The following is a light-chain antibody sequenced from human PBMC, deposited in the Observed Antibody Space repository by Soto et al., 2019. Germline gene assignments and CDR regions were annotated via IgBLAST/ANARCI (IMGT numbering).Light chain of an antibody. CDR3: QQYNERPPWT. Sequence: EIVMTQSPATLSVSPGESVTLSCRASLTMNNNIAWYQHKPGQAPRLLIFGASSRATGVPGRFSGSGFGTEFTLSISRLQSEDFAVYDCQQYNERPPWTFGQGTTVE. CDR1: LTMNNN. CDR2: GAS. J-gene: IGKJ1*01. V-gene: IGKV3-15*01.